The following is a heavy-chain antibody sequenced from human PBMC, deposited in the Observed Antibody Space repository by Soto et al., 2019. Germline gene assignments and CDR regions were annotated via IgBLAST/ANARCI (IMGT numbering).Heavy chain of an antibody. V-gene: IGHV3-11*01. J-gene: IGHJ4*02. Sequence: PGGPLRLSCAASGFTFSDYYMSWIRQAPGKGLEWVSYISSSGSTIYYADSVKGRFTISRDNAKNSLYLQMNSLRAEDTAVYYCARADLLDDFWSGYYYWGQGTLVTVSS. CDR2: ISSSGSTI. CDR1: GFTFSDYY. CDR3: ARADLLDDFWSGYYY. D-gene: IGHD3-3*01.